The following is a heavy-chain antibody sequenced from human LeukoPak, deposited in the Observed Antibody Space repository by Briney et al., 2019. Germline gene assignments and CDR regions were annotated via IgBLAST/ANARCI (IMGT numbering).Heavy chain of an antibody. J-gene: IGHJ4*02. D-gene: IGHD3-3*01. Sequence: GGSLRLSCAASGFTFSSYGMHWVRQAPGKGLEWVAVISYDGSNKYYADSVKGRFTISRDNSKNTLYLQMNSLRAEDTAVYYCARCSLEWNYFDYWGQGTLVTVSS. CDR3: ARCSLEWNYFDY. CDR2: ISYDGSNK. CDR1: GFTFSSYG. V-gene: IGHV3-30*03.